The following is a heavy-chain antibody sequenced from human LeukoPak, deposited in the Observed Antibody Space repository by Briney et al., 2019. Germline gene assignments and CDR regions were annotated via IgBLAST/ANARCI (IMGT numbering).Heavy chain of an antibody. CDR1: GGSISGYH. V-gene: IGHV4-59*08. CDR2: IYYNGDT. Sequence: PSETLSLTCIVSGGSISGYHWGWVRQPPGKGLEYISFIYYNGDTNYNPSLKSRVTMSVDTSKNQFSLKLSSVTAADTAVYYCARLGDCGHDCYSHDYCGQGTLVTVSS. D-gene: IGHD2-21*01. J-gene: IGHJ4*02. CDR3: ARLGDCGHDCYSHDY.